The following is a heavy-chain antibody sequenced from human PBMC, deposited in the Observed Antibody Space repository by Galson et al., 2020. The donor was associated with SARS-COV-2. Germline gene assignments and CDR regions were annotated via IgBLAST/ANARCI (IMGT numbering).Heavy chain of an antibody. CDR2: ISTSAST. J-gene: IGHJ6*02. CDR1: GGSISSGSYY. Sequence: SETLSLTCTVSGGSISSGSYYWSWIRQPAGQGLEWIGRISTSASTNHNPSLPSRLPISVDTSKNQFSLKLSSVTAADTAVYYCARAPSVDTAMVSYYYGMDVWGQGTTVTVSS. CDR3: ARAPSVDTAMVSYYYGMDV. V-gene: IGHV4-61*02. D-gene: IGHD5-18*01.